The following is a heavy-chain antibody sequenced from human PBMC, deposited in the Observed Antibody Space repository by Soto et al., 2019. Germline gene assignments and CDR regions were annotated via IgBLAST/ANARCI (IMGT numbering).Heavy chain of an antibody. CDR3: ARGLGPYCSGGSCYFGMDV. J-gene: IGHJ6*02. Sequence: ASVKVSCKASGYTFTSYDINWVRQATGQGLEWMGWMNPNSGNTGYAQKFQGRVTMTRNTSVSTAYMELSSLRSEDTAVYYCARGLGPYCSGGSCYFGMDVWGQGTMVTVSS. D-gene: IGHD2-15*01. V-gene: IGHV1-8*01. CDR2: MNPNSGNT. CDR1: GYTFTSYD.